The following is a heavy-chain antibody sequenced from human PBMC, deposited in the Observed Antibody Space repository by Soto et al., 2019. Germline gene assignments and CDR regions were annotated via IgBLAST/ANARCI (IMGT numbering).Heavy chain of an antibody. V-gene: IGHV4-59*01. D-gene: IGHD3-16*02. Sequence: QVPLQESGPGLVKPSETLSLTCTVSGGSISSYYWSWIRQPPGKGLEWIGYIYYSGSTNYNPSLKSRVTISVDTSKNQFSLKLSSVTAADTAVYYCARVVTFGGVISGMDVWGQGTTVTVSS. CDR2: IYYSGST. J-gene: IGHJ6*02. CDR1: GGSISSYY. CDR3: ARVVTFGGVISGMDV.